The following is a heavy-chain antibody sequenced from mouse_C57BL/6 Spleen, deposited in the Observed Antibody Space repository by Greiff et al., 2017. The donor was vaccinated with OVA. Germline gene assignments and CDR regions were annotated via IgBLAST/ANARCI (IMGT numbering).Heavy chain of an antibody. CDR3: ARSDDYDAGYYFDY. Sequence: VQLQQSGAELVRPGTSVKMSCKASGYTFTNYWIGWAKQRPGHGLEWIGDIYPGGGYTNYNEKFKGKATLTADKSSSTAYMQFSSLTSEDSAIYYCARSDDYDAGYYFDYWGQGTTLTVSS. J-gene: IGHJ2*01. V-gene: IGHV1-63*01. D-gene: IGHD2-4*01. CDR2: IYPGGGYT. CDR1: GYTFTNYW.